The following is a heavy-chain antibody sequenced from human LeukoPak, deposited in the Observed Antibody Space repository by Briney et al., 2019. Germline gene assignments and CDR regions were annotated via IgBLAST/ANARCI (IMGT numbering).Heavy chain of an antibody. D-gene: IGHD5/OR15-5a*01. CDR1: GFTFSSYA. CDR2: ISGSGGST. Sequence: PGGSLRLSCAASGFTFSSYAMSWVRQAPGKGLEWVAGISGSGGSTYYADSVKGRFTISRDNSKNTLYLQMNSLRAEDMGVYYCAKGGSVTAPDDAFDIWGQGTMVTVST. J-gene: IGHJ3*02. CDR3: AKGGSVTAPDDAFDI. V-gene: IGHV3-23*01.